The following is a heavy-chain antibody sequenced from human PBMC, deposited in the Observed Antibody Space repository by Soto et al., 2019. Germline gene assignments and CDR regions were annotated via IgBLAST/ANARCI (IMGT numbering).Heavy chain of an antibody. CDR3: ARVAGGYGSGSSMGMDV. CDR1: GYTFTVYY. V-gene: IGHV1-2*04. Sequence: ASVKVSCKASGYTFTVYYMHWVLQAPGQGLEWMGWINPNSGGTNYAQKFQGWVTMTRDTSISTAYMELSRLRSDDTAVYYCARVAGGYGSGSSMGMDVWGQRTTVTVSS. J-gene: IGHJ6*02. D-gene: IGHD3-10*01. CDR2: INPNSGGT.